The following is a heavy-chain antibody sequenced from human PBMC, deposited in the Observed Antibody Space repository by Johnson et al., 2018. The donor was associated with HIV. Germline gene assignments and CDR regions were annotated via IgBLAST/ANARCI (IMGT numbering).Heavy chain of an antibody. CDR1: GFTFSSYA. CDR3: ARDGLAANAFDT. CDR2: ISYDGSNK. V-gene: IGHV3-30-3*01. J-gene: IGHJ3*02. Sequence: QLVESGGGVVQPGRSLRLSCAASGFTFSSYAMHWVRQAPGKGLEWVAVISYDGSNKYYADSVKGRFTISRDNSKNTLYLQMNSLRAEDTAVYYCARDGLAANAFDTWGQGTMVTVSS. D-gene: IGHD3/OR15-3a*01.